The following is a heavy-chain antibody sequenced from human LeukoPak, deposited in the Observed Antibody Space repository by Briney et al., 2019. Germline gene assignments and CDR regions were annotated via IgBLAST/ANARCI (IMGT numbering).Heavy chain of an antibody. D-gene: IGHD2/OR15-2a*01. CDR3: AAGNTLDLLWWFDP. Sequence: ASVKVSCKASGFTFTSSAMQWVRQARGQRLEWIGWIVVGSGNTNYAQKFQERVTITRDMSTSTAYMELSSLRSEDTAVYYCAAGNTLDLLWWFDPWGQGTLVTVSS. CDR1: GFTFTSSA. CDR2: IVVGSGNT. V-gene: IGHV1-58*02. J-gene: IGHJ5*02.